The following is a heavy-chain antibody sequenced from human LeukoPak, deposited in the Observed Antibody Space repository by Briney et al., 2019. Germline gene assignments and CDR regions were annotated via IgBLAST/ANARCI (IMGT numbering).Heavy chain of an antibody. CDR1: GGSISSYY. J-gene: IGHJ4*02. D-gene: IGHD4-23*01. CDR2: IYYSGST. Sequence: PSETLSLTCTVSGGSISSYYWSWIRQPPGKGLEWIGYIYYSGSTNYNPSLKSRVTISVDTSKNQFSLKLSSVTAADTAVYYCARVATDYGGNIDYWGQGTLVTVSS. CDR3: ARVATDYGGNIDY. V-gene: IGHV4-59*01.